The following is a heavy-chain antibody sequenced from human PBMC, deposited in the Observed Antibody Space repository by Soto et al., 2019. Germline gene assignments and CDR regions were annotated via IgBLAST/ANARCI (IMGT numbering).Heavy chain of an antibody. CDR1: GFTVSSNY. V-gene: IGHV3-53*04. CDR3: ARACSGGSCYFLGGSYYYMDV. Sequence: EVQLVESGGGLVQPGGSLRLSCAASGFTVSSNYMSWVRQAPGKGLEWVSVIYSGGSTYYADSVKGRFTISRHNSKNTLYLQMNSLRAEDTAVYYCARACSGGSCYFLGGSYYYMDVWGKGTTVTVSS. CDR2: IYSGGST. D-gene: IGHD2-15*01. J-gene: IGHJ6*03.